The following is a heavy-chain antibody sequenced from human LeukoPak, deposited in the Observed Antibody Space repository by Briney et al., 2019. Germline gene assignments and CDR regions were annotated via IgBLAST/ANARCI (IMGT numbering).Heavy chain of an antibody. CDR1: VFTFRSYG. CDR3: AAGRTATPPLDY. D-gene: IGHD4-23*01. V-gene: IGHV3-30*03. CDR2: IPFDGSNK. J-gene: IGHJ4*01. Sequence: GGSLRLSYAASVFTFRSYGMHWVREAPGKGLEWVAVIPFDGSNKYYADSVKGGFTISRDNSKNTLYLQKNSPRAEDKAFYYCAAGRTATPPLDYWGQGTLVTVSS.